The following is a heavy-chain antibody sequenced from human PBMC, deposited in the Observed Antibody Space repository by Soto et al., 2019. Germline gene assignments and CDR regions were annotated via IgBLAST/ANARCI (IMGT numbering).Heavy chain of an antibody. CDR2: INPSGGST. V-gene: IGHV1-46*01. CDR1: GYTFTSYY. J-gene: IGHJ3*02. CDR3: ARDYSGSYSVPDAFDI. Sequence: ASVKVSCKASGYTFTSYYMHWVRQAPGQGLEWMGIINPSGGSTSYAQKFQGRVTMTRDTSTSTVYMELSSLRSEDTAVYYCARDYSGSYSVPDAFDIWGKGTMVTVSS. D-gene: IGHD1-26*01.